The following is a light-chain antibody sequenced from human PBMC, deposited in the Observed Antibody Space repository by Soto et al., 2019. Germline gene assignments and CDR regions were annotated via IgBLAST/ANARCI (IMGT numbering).Light chain of an antibody. CDR2: DAS. Sequence: EIVLTQSPATLSLSPGERATLSCRASQSVSSYLAWYQQKPGQAPRLLIYDASNRATGIPARFSGSGSGTDFTLTISCLEPEDFAVYYCQQRSNWSYTFGQGTKLEIK. J-gene: IGKJ2*01. CDR1: QSVSSY. CDR3: QQRSNWSYT. V-gene: IGKV3-11*01.